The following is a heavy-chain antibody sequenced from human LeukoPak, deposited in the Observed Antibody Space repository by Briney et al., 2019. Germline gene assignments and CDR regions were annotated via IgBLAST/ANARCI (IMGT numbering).Heavy chain of an antibody. D-gene: IGHD3-10*01. Sequence: XWXRQPXXXGLEWXGRIYTSGSTNYNPSLKSRVTMSVDTSKNQFSLKLSSVTAADTAVYYCAMAGGGSGDGMDVWGQGTTVTVSS. CDR2: IYTSGST. CDR3: AMAGGGSGDGMDV. V-gene: IGHV4-4*07. J-gene: IGHJ6*02.